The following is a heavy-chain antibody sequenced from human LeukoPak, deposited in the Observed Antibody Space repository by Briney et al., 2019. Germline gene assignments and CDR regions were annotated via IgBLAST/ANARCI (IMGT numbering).Heavy chain of an antibody. CDR1: GFIFSSYG. V-gene: IGHV3-33*06. D-gene: IGHD1-7*01. Sequence: GGSLRLSCAASGFIFSSYGMHWVRQAPGKGLEWVAVIWYDGSNKYYADSVKGRFTISRDNSKNTLYLQMNSLRAEDTAVYYCAKEGYNWNYVGYSDYWGQGTLVTVSS. CDR3: AKEGYNWNYVGYSDY. CDR2: IWYDGSNK. J-gene: IGHJ4*02.